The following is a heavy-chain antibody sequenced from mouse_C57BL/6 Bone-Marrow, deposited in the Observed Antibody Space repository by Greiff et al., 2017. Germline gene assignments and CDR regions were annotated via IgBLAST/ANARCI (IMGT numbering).Heavy chain of an antibody. V-gene: IGHV1-55*01. J-gene: IGHJ1*03. Sequence: QVQLQQPGAELVKPGASVKMFCKASGYTFTCYWITWVKQRPGQGLEWIGYIYPGSGSTNYNEQFKSKATLTVDTSSSTAYMQLSSLTSEDSAVYYCATPYYNGSPYWYFDVWGTGTTVTVSS. D-gene: IGHD1-1*01. CDR2: IYPGSGST. CDR1: GYTFTCYW. CDR3: ATPYYNGSPYWYFDV.